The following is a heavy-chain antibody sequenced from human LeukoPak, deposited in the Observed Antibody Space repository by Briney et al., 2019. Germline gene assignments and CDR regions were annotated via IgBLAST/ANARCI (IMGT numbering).Heavy chain of an antibody. V-gene: IGHV4-4*07. CDR1: GGSISSYY. CDR3: ARDHGDYDFGY. D-gene: IGHD4-17*01. Sequence: SETLSLTCTVSGGSISSYYWSWIRQPAGKGLEWIGRIYTRGGPNYNPSLKSRVTMSVDTSKNQFSLKLSSVTAADTAVYYCARDHGDYDFGYWGQGTLVTVSS. CDR2: IYTRGGP. J-gene: IGHJ4*02.